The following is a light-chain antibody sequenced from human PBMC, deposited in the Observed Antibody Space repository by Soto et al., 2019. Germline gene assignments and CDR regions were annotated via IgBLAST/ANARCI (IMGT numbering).Light chain of an antibody. CDR1: QTIDNT. CDR2: DTS. J-gene: IGKJ2*01. V-gene: IGKV3-15*01. Sequence: EIVMTQSPATMSPSTGNKAIVSCXASQTIDNTLAWYQRKPGQAPRLLIYDTSTRATGVPARFSGSGSGTDFTLTISSLQSEDFAVYYCQHYNYWPYTFGQGTKVDIK. CDR3: QHYNYWPYT.